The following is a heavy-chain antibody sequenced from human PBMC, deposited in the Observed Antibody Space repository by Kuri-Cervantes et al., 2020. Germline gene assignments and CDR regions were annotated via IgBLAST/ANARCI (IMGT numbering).Heavy chain of an antibody. CDR1: GFTFSSYA. V-gene: IGHV3-23*01. D-gene: IGHD3-10*01. CDR2: ISGSGGST. CDR3: ARGGMSYGSGDPDAFDI. Sequence: GESLKISCAASGFTFSSYAMSWVRQAPGKGLEWVSAISGSGGSTYYADSVKGRFTISRDNSKNTLYLQMNSLRAEDTAVYYCARGGMSYGSGDPDAFDIWGQGTMVTVSS. J-gene: IGHJ3*02.